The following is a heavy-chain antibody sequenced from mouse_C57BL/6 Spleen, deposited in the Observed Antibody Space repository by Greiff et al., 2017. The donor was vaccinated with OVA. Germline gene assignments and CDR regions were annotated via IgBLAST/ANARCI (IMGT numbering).Heavy chain of an antibody. J-gene: IGHJ1*03. V-gene: IGHV1-15*01. CDR1: GYTFTDYE. CDR3: TRRGVDGLWYFDV. Sequence: QVQLQQSGAELVRPGASVTLSCKASGYTFTDYEMHWVKQTPVHGLEWIGAIDPETGGTAYNQKFKGKAILTADKSSSTAYMELRSLTSEDSAVYYCTRRGVDGLWYFDVWGTGTTVTVSS. D-gene: IGHD2-3*01. CDR2: IDPETGGT.